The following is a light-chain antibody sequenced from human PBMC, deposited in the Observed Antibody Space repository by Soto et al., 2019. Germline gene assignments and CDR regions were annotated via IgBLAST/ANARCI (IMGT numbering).Light chain of an antibody. J-gene: IGKJ1*01. CDR1: QSISSW. CDR3: QQYNYYWT. CDR2: DAS. V-gene: IGKV1-5*01. Sequence: IQMTQSPSTLSASVRDRVTITCRASQSISSWLAWYQQKPGKAPKLLIYDASNLESGVPSRFSGSGSGTEFSLTISSLQADDFATYYCQQYNYYWTFGQGTKVDIK.